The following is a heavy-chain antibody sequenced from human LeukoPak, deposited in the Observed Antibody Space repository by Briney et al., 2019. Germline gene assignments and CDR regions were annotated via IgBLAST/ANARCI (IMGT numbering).Heavy chain of an antibody. J-gene: IGHJ4*02. CDR3: ASYYYGSAPFDY. Sequence: GKSLRISCKGSGYSFTSYWISWVRQMPGKGLEWMGRIDPSDSYTNYSPSFQGHVTISADKSISTAYLQWSSLKASDTAMYYCASYYYGSAPFDYWGQGTLVTVSS. CDR1: GYSFTSYW. V-gene: IGHV5-10-1*01. CDR2: IDPSDSYT. D-gene: IGHD3-10*01.